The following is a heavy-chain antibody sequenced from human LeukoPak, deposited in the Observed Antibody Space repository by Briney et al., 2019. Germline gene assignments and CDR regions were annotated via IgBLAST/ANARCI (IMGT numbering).Heavy chain of an antibody. J-gene: IGHJ6*03. V-gene: IGHV1-18*01. CDR1: GYTFTSYG. Sequence: GASVKVSCKASGYTFTSYGISWVRQAPGQGLEWMGWISAYNGNTNYAQKLQGRVTMSTDTSTSTAYMELRSLRSDDTAVYYCARDLAVTGLRYDFWSGYYIGAYMDVWGKGTTVTVSS. D-gene: IGHD3-3*01. CDR3: ARDLAVTGLRYDFWSGYYIGAYMDV. CDR2: ISAYNGNT.